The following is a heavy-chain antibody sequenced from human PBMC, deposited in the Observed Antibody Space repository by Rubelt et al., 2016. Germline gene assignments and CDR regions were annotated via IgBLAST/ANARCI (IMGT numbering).Heavy chain of an antibody. Sequence: QVQLQESGPGLVKPSGTLSLTCAVSNGSISNSGWWSWVRQPPGKGLEWIGEIYHSGMTNYNASLEYRVIMSIDKSKNQLSLKFNSVTAADTAVYYCAHEQTDGGFDSWGQGTLVTVSS. D-gene: IGHD1/OR15-1a*01. V-gene: IGHV4-4*02. CDR1: NGSISNSGW. CDR2: IYHSGMT. CDR3: AHEQTDGGFDS. J-gene: IGHJ4*02.